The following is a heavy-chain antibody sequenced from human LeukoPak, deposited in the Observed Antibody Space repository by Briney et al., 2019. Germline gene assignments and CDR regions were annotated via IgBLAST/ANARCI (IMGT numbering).Heavy chain of an antibody. CDR2: IYHSGST. Sequence: RPSGNLSLTCAVSGGSINSSNCWSWVRQPPGKGLEWIGQIYHSGSTTYNPSLKSRVTISVDKSKNQFSLKLTSVTAADTAVYYCARLEVGVPAATSRFFDYWGQGTLVTVSS. J-gene: IGHJ4*02. CDR1: GGSINSSNC. CDR3: ARLEVGVPAATSRFFDY. D-gene: IGHD2-2*01. V-gene: IGHV4-4*02.